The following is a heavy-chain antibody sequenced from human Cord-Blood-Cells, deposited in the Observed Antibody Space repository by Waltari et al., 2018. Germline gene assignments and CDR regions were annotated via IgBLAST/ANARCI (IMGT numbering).Heavy chain of an antibody. J-gene: IGHJ3*02. CDR2: ISGSGGST. Sequence: EVQLVESGGGLVQPGGSLRLSCAASGFTFSSYAMSWVRQAPGKGLEWGSAISGSGGSTYYADSVKGRFTISRDNSKNPLYLQMNSLRAEDTAVYYCAKLRRAAMDAFDIWGQGTMVTVSS. CDR3: AKLRRAAMDAFDI. CDR1: GFTFSSYA. V-gene: IGHV3-23*04.